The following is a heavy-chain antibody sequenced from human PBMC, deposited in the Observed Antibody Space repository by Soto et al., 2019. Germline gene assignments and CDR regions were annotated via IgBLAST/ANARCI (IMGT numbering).Heavy chain of an antibody. CDR3: AGLDFRSGHYYYYGMDV. J-gene: IGHJ6*02. D-gene: IGHD2-15*01. Sequence: SETLSLTCAVSGGSISSGGYSWSWIRQPPGKGLEWIGYIYYSGSTNYNPSLKSRVTISVDTSKNQFSLKLSSVTAADTAVYYCAGLDFRSGHYYYYGMDVWGQGTTVTVSS. V-gene: IGHV4-61*08. CDR1: GGSISSGGYS. CDR2: IYYSGST.